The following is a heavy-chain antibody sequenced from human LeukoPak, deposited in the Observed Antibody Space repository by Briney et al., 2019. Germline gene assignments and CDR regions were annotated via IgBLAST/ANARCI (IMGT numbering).Heavy chain of an antibody. Sequence: QPGGSLRLSCAASGFTFSSYAMHWVRQAPGKGLEWVAIISYDGSYKQYADSVKGRFTITRDNSKNTLYLQMNSLRAEDTAVYYCAKSKVVVAAYYYYFGMDVWGQGTTVTVSS. CDR3: AKSKVVVAAYYYYFGMDV. V-gene: IGHV3-30*18. CDR2: ISYDGSYK. J-gene: IGHJ6*02. CDR1: GFTFSSYA. D-gene: IGHD2-15*01.